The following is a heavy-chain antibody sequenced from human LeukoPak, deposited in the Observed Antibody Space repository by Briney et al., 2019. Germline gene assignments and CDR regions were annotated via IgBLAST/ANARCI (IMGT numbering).Heavy chain of an antibody. D-gene: IGHD5-24*01. CDR2: ISPSGGST. Sequence: ASVKVSCKVSGYTLTELSMHWVRQAPGQGPEWMGVISPSGGSTTYAQKFQGRVTLTRDMPTSTDYLELSSLRSEDTAVYYCARDNSVRDEAWWFNPWGQGTLVTVSS. J-gene: IGHJ5*02. CDR3: ARDNSVRDEAWWFNP. V-gene: IGHV1-46*01. CDR1: GYTLTELS.